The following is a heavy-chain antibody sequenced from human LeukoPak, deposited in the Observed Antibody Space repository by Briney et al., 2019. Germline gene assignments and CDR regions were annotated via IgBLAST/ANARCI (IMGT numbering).Heavy chain of an antibody. J-gene: IGHJ6*02. CDR2: THYRSKWYN. V-gene: IGHV6-1*01. D-gene: IGHD3-10*01. Sequence: SQTLSLTCAISGDSVSSNSAAWNWIRQSPSRGLEWLGRTHYRSKWYNDYAVSVKSRITISPDTSKNQFSLQLSSLTPEDTAVYYCARAYYYDSGTYNGMDVWGQGTTVTVSS. CDR3: ARAYYYDSGTYNGMDV. CDR1: GDSVSSNSAA.